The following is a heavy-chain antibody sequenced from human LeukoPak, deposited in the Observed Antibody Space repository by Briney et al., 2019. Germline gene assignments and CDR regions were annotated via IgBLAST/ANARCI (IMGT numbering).Heavy chain of an antibody. D-gene: IGHD3-10*01. V-gene: IGHV4-34*01. CDR1: GGSFSGYY. J-gene: IGHJ6*02. CDR3: ARGRYYGSGSYSVYYYYYGMDV. Sequence: MTSETLSLTCAVYGGSFSGYYWSWIRKPPGKGLEWIGEINHSGSTNYNPSLKSRVTISVDTSKNQFSLKLSSVTAADTAVYYCARGRYYGSGSYSVYYYYYGMDVWGQGTTVTVSS. CDR2: INHSGST.